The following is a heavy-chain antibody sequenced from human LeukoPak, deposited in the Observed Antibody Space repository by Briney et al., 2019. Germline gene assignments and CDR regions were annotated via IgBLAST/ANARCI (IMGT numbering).Heavy chain of an antibody. Sequence: SGTLFLPCTVSDGPISSYYWSLIRQPPGKGLEWIGYIYYSGSTNYNPSLKSRVTISVDTSKNQFSLKLSSVTAADTAVYYCAASFAGATGKYPFDYWGQGTLVTVSS. CDR1: DGPISSYY. D-gene: IGHD1-26*01. V-gene: IGHV4-59*01. CDR2: IYYSGST. CDR3: AASFAGATGKYPFDY. J-gene: IGHJ4*02.